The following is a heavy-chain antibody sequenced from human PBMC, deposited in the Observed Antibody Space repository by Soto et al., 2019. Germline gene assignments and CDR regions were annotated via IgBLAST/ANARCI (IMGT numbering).Heavy chain of an antibody. D-gene: IGHD3-22*01. Sequence: ASVKVSCKASGYTFTSYGISWVRQAPGQGLEWMGWISAYNGNTNYAQKLQGRVTMTTDTSTSTAYMELRSLRSDDTAVYYCARSLYYDSSGYPEYWGQGTLVTVSS. CDR2: ISAYNGNT. J-gene: IGHJ4*02. CDR1: GYTFTSYG. V-gene: IGHV1-18*01. CDR3: ARSLYYDSSGYPEY.